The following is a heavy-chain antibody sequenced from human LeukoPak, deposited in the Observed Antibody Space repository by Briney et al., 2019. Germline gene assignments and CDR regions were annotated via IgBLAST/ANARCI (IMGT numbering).Heavy chain of an antibody. CDR2: IYPGDSDT. D-gene: IGHD1-26*01. CDR3: ARLKLSGSSRGDYFDY. J-gene: IGHJ4*02. CDR1: GYSFTSYW. V-gene: IGHV5-51*01. Sequence: GESLKISCKGSGYSFTSYWIGWVRQMPGKGLEWMGIIYPGDSDTRYSPSFQGQVTISADKSISTAYLQWSSLKASDTAMYYCARLKLSGSSRGDYFDYWGQGTLVTVSS.